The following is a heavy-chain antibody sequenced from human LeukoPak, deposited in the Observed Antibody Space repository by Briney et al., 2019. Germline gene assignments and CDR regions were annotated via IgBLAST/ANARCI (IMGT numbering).Heavy chain of an antibody. V-gene: IGHV4-38-2*02. CDR1: GYSISSGYY. D-gene: IGHD2/OR15-2a*01. CDR2: IYHSGST. Sequence: SETLSLTCTVSGYSISSGYYWGWIRQPPGKGLEWIGSIYHSGSTYYNPSLKSRVTMSVDTSKNQFSLNLRSVTTADTAVYYCARSFDTNAFDIWGQGTMVTVSS. CDR3: ARSFDTNAFDI. J-gene: IGHJ3*02.